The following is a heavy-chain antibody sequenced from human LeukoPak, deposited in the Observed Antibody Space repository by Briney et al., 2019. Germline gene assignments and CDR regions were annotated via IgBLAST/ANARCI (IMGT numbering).Heavy chain of an antibody. Sequence: GASVKVSCKASGYIFSTYGINWVRQAPGQGLEWMGWISTYNSNTNYAQKFQGRATVTRDTSTSTVHMELSGLRSEDTAVYYCARDQEGFDYWGQGTLVTVSS. J-gene: IGHJ4*02. CDR2: ISTYNSNT. V-gene: IGHV1-18*01. CDR1: GYIFSTYG. CDR3: ARDQEGFDY.